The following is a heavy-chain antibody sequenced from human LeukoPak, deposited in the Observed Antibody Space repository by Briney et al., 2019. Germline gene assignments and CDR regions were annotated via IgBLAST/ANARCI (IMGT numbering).Heavy chain of an antibody. CDR1: GGSFSGYY. J-gene: IGHJ5*02. CDR2: INHSGST. V-gene: IGHV4-34*01. D-gene: IGHD1-26*01. Sequence: SETLSLTCAVYGGSFSGYYWSWIRQPPGKGLEWIGEINHSGSTNYNPSLKSRVTISVDTSKNQFSLKLSSVTAADTAVYYCARGVGAIYNWFDPWGQGTLVTVSS. CDR3: ARGVGAIYNWFDP.